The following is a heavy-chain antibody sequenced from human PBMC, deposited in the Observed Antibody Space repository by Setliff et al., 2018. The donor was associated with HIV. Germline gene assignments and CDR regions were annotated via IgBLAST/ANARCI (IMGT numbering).Heavy chain of an antibody. D-gene: IGHD6-19*01. J-gene: IGHJ4*02. CDR3: ARELEYSSGWLLVDY. CDR2: VWDDGGNK. Sequence: GGSLRLSCAAPGFMFYTFGMHWVRQAPGGGLEWVAAVWDDGGNKYYADSVKGGFTISKDNSKNTLYLLVHSLRAADTAVYYCARELEYSSGWLLVDYWGQGALVTVSS. CDR1: GFMFYTFG. V-gene: IGHV3-33*08.